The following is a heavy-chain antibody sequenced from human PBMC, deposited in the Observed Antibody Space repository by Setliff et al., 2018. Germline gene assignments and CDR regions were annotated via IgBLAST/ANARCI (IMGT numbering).Heavy chain of an antibody. CDR2: INGGNGNT. V-gene: IGHV1-3*01. CDR1: GYTFTSYA. J-gene: IGHJ4*02. D-gene: IGHD6-19*01. CDR3: ARDEGSGWYVGY. Sequence: GASVKVSCKASGYTFTSYALHWLRQAPGQRLEWMAYINGGNGNTHYSQKLRGRVTVTRDTSASTVFMELSTLSSEDTAVYYCARDEGSGWYVGYWGQGTLVTVSS.